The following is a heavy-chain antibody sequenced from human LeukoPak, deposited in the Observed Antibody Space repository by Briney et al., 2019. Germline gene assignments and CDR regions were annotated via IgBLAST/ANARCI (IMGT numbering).Heavy chain of an antibody. Sequence: GGSLRLSCAASGFTFSNAWMSWVRQAPGKGLEWVGRIKSKSDGGTTDNAAPVKGRFTISRDDSKNTLYLQMNSLKTEDTAVYYCTTDSTMIIVVSGSPFDYWGQGTLVTVSS. CDR1: GFTFSNAW. J-gene: IGHJ4*02. D-gene: IGHD3-22*01. CDR3: TTDSTMIIVVSGSPFDY. V-gene: IGHV3-15*01. CDR2: IKSKSDGGTT.